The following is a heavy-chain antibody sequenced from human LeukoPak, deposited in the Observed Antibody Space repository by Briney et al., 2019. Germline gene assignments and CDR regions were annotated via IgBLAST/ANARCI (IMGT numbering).Heavy chain of an antibody. CDR2: IRNDNGNR. CDR1: GYTFRDYG. Sequence: ASVKVSCKTSGYTFRDYGITWVRQAPGQGLEWMGWIRNDNGNREYAQKIQGRVTMTRDTSTSTAYMELRSLTSDDTAVYYCAKDLGAAVGRGFDYWGQGTLVTVSS. V-gene: IGHV1-18*01. J-gene: IGHJ4*02. D-gene: IGHD6-13*01. CDR3: AKDLGAAVGRGFDY.